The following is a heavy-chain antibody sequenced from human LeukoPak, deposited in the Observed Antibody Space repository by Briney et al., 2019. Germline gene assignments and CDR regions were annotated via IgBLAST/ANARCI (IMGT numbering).Heavy chain of an antibody. J-gene: IGHJ5*02. CDR2: IYYSGST. V-gene: IGHV4-59*12. CDR3: VGLFELNWFDP. CDR1: GGSISSYY. D-gene: IGHD3-22*01. Sequence: SETLSLTCTVSGGSISSYYWSWIRQPPGKGLEWIGYIYYSGSTNYNPSLKSRVTISVDTSKNQFSLKLSSVTAADTAVYYCVGLFELNWFDPWGQGTLVTVSS.